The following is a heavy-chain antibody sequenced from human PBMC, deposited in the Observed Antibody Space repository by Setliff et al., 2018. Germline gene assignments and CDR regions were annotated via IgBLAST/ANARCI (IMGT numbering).Heavy chain of an antibody. Sequence: HPGGSLRLSCAASGFTSNMYGVHWVRQAPGRGLEWVAYVRHDGSNENYADSVKGRFTVSRDNSRNTLYLQMNSLGAEDTAVYYCARDLGEPYWYFDLWGRGTLVTVSS. J-gene: IGHJ2*01. V-gene: IGHV3-30*12. CDR2: VRHDGSNE. D-gene: IGHD2-21*01. CDR1: GFTSNMYG. CDR3: ARDLGEPYWYFDL.